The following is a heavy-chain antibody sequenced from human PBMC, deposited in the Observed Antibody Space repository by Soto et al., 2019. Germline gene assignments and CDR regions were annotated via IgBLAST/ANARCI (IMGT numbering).Heavy chain of an antibody. D-gene: IGHD3-3*01. V-gene: IGHV3-23*05. CDR1: GLTFSRYA. Sequence: GGSLRLSCAVSGLTFSRYAASWVRQAPGKGLEWVSGVDTSGQNTYYADSVKGRFTISRENSNNTLSLQINNLGAEDTAVYYCAKAVGQYLFFFNNWGQGIPVTVSS. J-gene: IGHJ4*02. CDR3: AKAVGQYLFFFNN. CDR2: VDTSGQNT.